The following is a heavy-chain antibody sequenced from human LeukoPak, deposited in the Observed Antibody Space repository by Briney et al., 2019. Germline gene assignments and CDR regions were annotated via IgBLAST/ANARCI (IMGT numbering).Heavy chain of an antibody. V-gene: IGHV1-8*01. D-gene: IGHD7-27*01. CDR1: GFTFTSYD. J-gene: IGHJ4*02. CDR2: MSPNSGDT. Sequence: ASVKVSCKASGFTFTSYDFNWVRQATGQRPEWMGWMSPNSGDTGYAQKFQDRVTMTRNTSISTAYMELSSLRSDDTAVYYCARGPPNWGYDYWGPGTLVTVSS. CDR3: ARGPPNWGYDY.